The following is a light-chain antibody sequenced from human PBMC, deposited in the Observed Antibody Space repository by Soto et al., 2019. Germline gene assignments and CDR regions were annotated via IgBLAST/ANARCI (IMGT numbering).Light chain of an antibody. CDR2: EVN. J-gene: IGLJ3*02. CDR1: NSDVGGYNY. Sequence: QSALTQPPSASGSPGQSVTISCTGTNSDVGGYNYVSWYQQNPGKAPKLMIYEVNKRPSGVPDRFSGSKSGNTASLTVSGLQAEDEADYYCSSYAGSNILVFGGGTKLTVL. CDR3: SSYAGSNILV. V-gene: IGLV2-8*01.